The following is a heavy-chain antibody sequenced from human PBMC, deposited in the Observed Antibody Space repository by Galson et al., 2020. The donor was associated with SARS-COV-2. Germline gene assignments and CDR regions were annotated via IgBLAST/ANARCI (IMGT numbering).Heavy chain of an antibody. J-gene: IGHJ4*02. D-gene: IGHD3-10*01. CDR2: LSYDCRNK. CDR3: ARDLYNPVALAAGGGFDY. CDR1: VFTFSNYA. V-gene: IGHV3-30*04. Sequence: GGSLRLSCEASVFTFSNYAMNWVRKAPGQGLEWVAILSYDCRNKQFAASVRGRFTVSRDNANNTLFLQMNRLRLEDTALYYCARDLYNPVALAAGGGFDYWGQGALVTVAS.